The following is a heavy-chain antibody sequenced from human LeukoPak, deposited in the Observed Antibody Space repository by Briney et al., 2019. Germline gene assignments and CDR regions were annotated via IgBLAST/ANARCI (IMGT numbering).Heavy chain of an antibody. CDR2: INPNSGGT. D-gene: IGHD3-10*01. V-gene: IGHV1-2*02. CDR1: GSTFTGYY. J-gene: IGHJ4*02. CDR3: ARSMVRGVIIGMD. Sequence: ATVKVSCKASGSTFTGYYMHWVRQAPGQGLEWMGWINPNSGGTNYAQKFQGRVTMTRDTSISTAYMELSRLRSDDTAVYYCARSMVRGVIIGMDWGQGTLVTVSS.